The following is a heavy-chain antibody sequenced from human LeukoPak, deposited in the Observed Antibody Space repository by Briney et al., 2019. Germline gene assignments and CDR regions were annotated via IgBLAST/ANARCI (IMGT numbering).Heavy chain of an antibody. V-gene: IGHV3-23*01. D-gene: IGHD3-3*01. CDR1: GFTFSSYA. CDR3: AKGARFYYDFWSGSLDY. J-gene: IGHJ4*02. CDR2: ISGSGGST. Sequence: GGSLRLSCAASGFTFSSYAMSRVRQAPGKGLEWVSAISGSGGSTYYADSVKGRFTISRDNSKNALYLQMNSLRAEDTAVYYRAKGARFYYDFWSGSLDYWGQGTLVTVSS.